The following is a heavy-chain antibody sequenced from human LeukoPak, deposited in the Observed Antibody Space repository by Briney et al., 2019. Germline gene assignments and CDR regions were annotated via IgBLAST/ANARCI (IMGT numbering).Heavy chain of an antibody. Sequence: GGSLRLSCAASGFIFSTYGMHWVRQAPGKGLEWVSAISGSGGSTYYADSVKGRFTISRDNSKNTLYLQMNSLRAEDTAVYYCANAGGFRELLPPSYWGQGTLVTVSS. CDR2: ISGSGGST. J-gene: IGHJ4*02. V-gene: IGHV3-23*01. CDR1: GFIFSTYG. CDR3: ANAGGFRELLPPSY. D-gene: IGHD3-10*01.